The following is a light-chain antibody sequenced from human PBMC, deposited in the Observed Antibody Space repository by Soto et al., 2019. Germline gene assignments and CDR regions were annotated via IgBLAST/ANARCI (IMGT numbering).Light chain of an antibody. J-gene: IGKJ4*01. CDR1: QSISSY. Sequence: DIQMTQSPSSLSASVGDRVTITCRASQSISSYLNWYQQKPGKAPNLLIYAASSLRSGVTSRFSGSGSGTDFTLTISSLQPEDFGTYYCQQSYSTPPVTFGGGTKVEIK. V-gene: IGKV1-39*01. CDR2: AAS. CDR3: QQSYSTPPVT.